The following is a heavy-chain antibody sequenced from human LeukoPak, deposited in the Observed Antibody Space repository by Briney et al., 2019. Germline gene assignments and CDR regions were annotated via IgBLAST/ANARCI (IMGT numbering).Heavy chain of an antibody. D-gene: IGHD7-27*01. V-gene: IGHV6-1*01. CDR3: ARRSNWGNVFDI. CDR1: GDSVSSNSAA. Sequence: SQTLSLTCALSGDSVSSNSAAWNWLRQSPSRGLEWLGRTYYRSKWYNDYAVSVKSRITINPDTSKNQFSLEMNSVTPEDTAVYYCARRSNWGNVFDIWGQGTMVTVSS. J-gene: IGHJ3*02. CDR2: TYYRSKWYN.